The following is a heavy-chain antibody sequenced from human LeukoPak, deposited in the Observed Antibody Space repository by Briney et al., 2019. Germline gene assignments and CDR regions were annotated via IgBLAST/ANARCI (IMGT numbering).Heavy chain of an antibody. CDR2: LYPSGRT. Sequence: PSETLSLTCTVSGGSISLSFWSWLRQPAGKGLEWVGRLYPSGRTENNPSLKSRVSISLDAPKSQFSLRLTSVTAADTAVYFCARDAGSGWYYFDSWGQGTRVTVSS. CDR1: GGSISLSF. CDR3: ARDAGSGWYYFDS. J-gene: IGHJ4*02. V-gene: IGHV4-4*07. D-gene: IGHD6-19*01.